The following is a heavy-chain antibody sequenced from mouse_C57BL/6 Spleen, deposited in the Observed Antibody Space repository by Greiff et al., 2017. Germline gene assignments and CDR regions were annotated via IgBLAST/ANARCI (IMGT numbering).Heavy chain of an antibody. Sequence: EVKLMESGGGLVKPGGSLKLSCAASGFTFSDYGMHWVRQALEKGLEWVAYISSGSSTIYYADTVKGRFTISRDNAKNTLFLQMTSLRSEDTAMYYCARWTTVVAMDYWGQGTSVTVSS. J-gene: IGHJ4*01. CDR2: ISSGSSTI. CDR1: GFTFSDYG. CDR3: ARWTTVVAMDY. V-gene: IGHV5-17*01. D-gene: IGHD1-1*01.